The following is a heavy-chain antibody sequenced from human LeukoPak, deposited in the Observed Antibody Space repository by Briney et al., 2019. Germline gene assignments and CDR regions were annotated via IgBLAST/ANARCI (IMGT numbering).Heavy chain of an antibody. J-gene: IGHJ4*02. Sequence: SQTLSLTCAISGNSVSSNNAAWNWIRQSPSRGLEWLGRTYYRSRWYNEFAVSVKSRIIINPDTSKNQFSLQLNSVSPEDTAVYYCARDPWPGASYSSSWYFDYWGQGTLVTVSS. CDR1: GNSVSSNNAA. CDR2: TYYRSRWYN. V-gene: IGHV6-1*01. CDR3: ARDPWPGASYSSSWYFDY. D-gene: IGHD6-13*01.